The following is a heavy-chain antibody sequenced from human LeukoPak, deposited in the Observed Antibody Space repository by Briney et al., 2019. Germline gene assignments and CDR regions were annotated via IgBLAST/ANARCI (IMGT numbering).Heavy chain of an antibody. Sequence: GGSLRLSCAASGFTFSSYEMNWVRQAPGTGLEWVSYIGSSGRSIYYADSVKGRFTISRDNAKNSLYLQMNSLRAEDTAVYYCARLYSSSSGKAFDIWGQGTMVTVSS. CDR1: GFTFSSYE. CDR3: ARLYSSSSGKAFDI. J-gene: IGHJ3*02. CDR2: IGSSGRSI. V-gene: IGHV3-48*03. D-gene: IGHD6-6*01.